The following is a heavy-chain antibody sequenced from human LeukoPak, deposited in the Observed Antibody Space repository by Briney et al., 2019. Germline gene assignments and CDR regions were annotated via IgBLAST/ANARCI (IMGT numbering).Heavy chain of an antibody. CDR1: GYTFTSYA. Sequence: ASVNVSCKASGYTFTSYAMHWVRQAPGQRLEWMGWINAGNGNTKYSQKFQGRVTITRDTSASTAYMELSSLRSEDTAVYYCARSRITMIVVVITLFDYWGQGTLVTVSS. D-gene: IGHD3-22*01. V-gene: IGHV1-3*01. J-gene: IGHJ4*02. CDR3: ARSRITMIVVVITLFDY. CDR2: INAGNGNT.